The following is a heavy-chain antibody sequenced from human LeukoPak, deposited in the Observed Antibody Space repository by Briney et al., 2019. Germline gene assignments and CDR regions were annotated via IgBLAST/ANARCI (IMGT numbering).Heavy chain of an antibody. Sequence: SETLSLTCTVSGGSISVYYWNWIRQPAGEGLEWIGRIFTSGSTSYNPSLKSRLAMSLDKSRNQFSLKLSSVNAADTAVYYCAREWATGTTEVDPWGQGILVTVSS. CDR2: IFTSGST. J-gene: IGHJ5*02. CDR1: GGSISVYY. D-gene: IGHD4-17*01. V-gene: IGHV4-4*07. CDR3: AREWATGTTEVDP.